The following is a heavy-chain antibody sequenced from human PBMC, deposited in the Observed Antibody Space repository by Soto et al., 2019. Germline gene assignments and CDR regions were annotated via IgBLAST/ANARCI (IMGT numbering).Heavy chain of an antibody. CDR3: AKDRYYYESSGYYFDY. CDR2: ISYDGSNK. CDR1: GFTFSSYG. Sequence: QVQLVESGGGVVQPGRSLRLSCAASGFTFSSYGMHWVRQAPGKGLEWVAVISYDGSNKYYADSVKGRFTISRDNSKNTLYLQMNSLRAEDTAVYYCAKDRYYYESSGYYFDYWGQGTLVTVSS. D-gene: IGHD3-22*01. V-gene: IGHV3-30*18. J-gene: IGHJ4*02.